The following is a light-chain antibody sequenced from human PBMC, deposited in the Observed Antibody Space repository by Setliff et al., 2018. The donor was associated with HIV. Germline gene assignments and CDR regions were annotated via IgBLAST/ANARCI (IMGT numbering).Light chain of an antibody. CDR1: KIGTKS. CDR2: NNR. Sequence: SYELTQPPSVSVAPGKTARITCGGNKIGTKSVHWYQQKPGQAPVVVVYNNRDRPSGIPERFSGSNSGNTATLTISRVEAGDEAEYYCQVWDKSSDHPGLWVFGGGTQLTVL. CDR3: QVWDKSSDHPGLWV. V-gene: IGLV3-21*03. J-gene: IGLJ3*02.